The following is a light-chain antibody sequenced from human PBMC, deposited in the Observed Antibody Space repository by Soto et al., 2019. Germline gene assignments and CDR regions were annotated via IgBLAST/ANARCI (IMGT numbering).Light chain of an antibody. CDR3: MQGLQTPLT. Sequence: MTPSPLSRPAIPCQPGSISSRSSQSLLHSNGYNYLEWCLQKQAQSPQILINLGSIRASGVPDRMSGGGSGRDFTLKIIRVEDDDVVVYYCMQGLQTPLTFGGGTKVDIK. CDR2: LGS. CDR1: QSLLHSNGYNY. V-gene: IGKV2-28*01. J-gene: IGKJ4*01.